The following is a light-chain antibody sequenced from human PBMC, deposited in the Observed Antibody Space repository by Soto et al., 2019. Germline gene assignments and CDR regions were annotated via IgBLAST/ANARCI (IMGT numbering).Light chain of an antibody. CDR1: QSVSRN. CDR2: AAS. Sequence: EIVMTQSPATLSVSPGERATLSCRASQSVSRNLAWYQQKPGQAPRLLIYAASTRATGIPARFSGIGSGTEFTLTISSLQSEDFAVYYCQQYNNWPYTFGQGTKLEIK. J-gene: IGKJ2*01. CDR3: QQYNNWPYT. V-gene: IGKV3-15*01.